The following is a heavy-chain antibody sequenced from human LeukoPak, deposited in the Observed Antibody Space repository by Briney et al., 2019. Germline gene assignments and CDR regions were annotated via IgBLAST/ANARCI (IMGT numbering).Heavy chain of an antibody. CDR1: GFTFSSYA. CDR2: ISGSGGST. CDR3: AELGITMIGGV. J-gene: IGHJ6*04. V-gene: IGHV3-23*01. Sequence: GGSLRLSCAASGFTFSSYAMSWVRQAPGKGLEWVSAISGSGGSTYYADSVKGRFTISRDNAKNSLYLQMNSLRAEDTAVYYCAELGITMIGGVWGKGTTVTIST. D-gene: IGHD3-10*02.